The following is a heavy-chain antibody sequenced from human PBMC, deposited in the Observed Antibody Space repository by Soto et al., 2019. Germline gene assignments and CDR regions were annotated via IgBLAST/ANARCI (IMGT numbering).Heavy chain of an antibody. CDR1: GFSFRNHA. V-gene: IGHV3-30-3*01. D-gene: IGHD2-15*01. CDR2: IAYDGSDA. Sequence: QVQLVESGGGVVQPGGYLRLSCAASGFSFRNHAMHWVRQSPGKGLECLAVIAYDGSDAFYRDSVKGRFTVSRDHSKNTLYLYMNSLRSEDTGVYYCARGDREDILVVVGARPGEYGTDIWGQGTTVIVSS. J-gene: IGHJ6*02. CDR3: ARGDREDILVVVGARPGEYGTDI.